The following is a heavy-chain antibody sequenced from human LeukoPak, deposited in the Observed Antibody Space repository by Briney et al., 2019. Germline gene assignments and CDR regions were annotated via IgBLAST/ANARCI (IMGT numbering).Heavy chain of an antibody. D-gene: IGHD1-1*01. CDR1: GFTFSNYV. Sequence: PGGSLRLSCAGSGFTFSNYVMSWVRPAPGKGLEWVSVVSGSGTTTHYADSVNGGFTISRDDSKNTIYLQKNSLRAEDTAVYYCARDLASGGPPYNWFDPWGQGTPVTVSS. CDR3: ARDLASGGPPYNWFDP. CDR2: VSGSGTTT. J-gene: IGHJ5*02. V-gene: IGHV3-23*01.